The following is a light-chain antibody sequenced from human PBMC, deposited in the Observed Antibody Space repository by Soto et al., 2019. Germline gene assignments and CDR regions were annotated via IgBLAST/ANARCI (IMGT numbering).Light chain of an antibody. CDR3: QQRSNWLT. CDR1: QSVSNN. Sequence: EIVMTQSPATMSVSPGDRATLSCRASQSVSNNLAWYQQKPGQAPRLLIYDASNRATGIPARFSGSGSGTDFTLTISSLEPEDFAVYYCQQRSNWLTFGGGTKVDIK. CDR2: DAS. J-gene: IGKJ4*01. V-gene: IGKV3-11*01.